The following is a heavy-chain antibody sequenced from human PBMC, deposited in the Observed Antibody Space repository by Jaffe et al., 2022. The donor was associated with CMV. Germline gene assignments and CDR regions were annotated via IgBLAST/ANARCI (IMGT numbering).Heavy chain of an antibody. Sequence: QVQLQESGPGLVKPSETLSLTCTVSGGSISSYYWSWIRQPPGKGLEWIGYIYYSGSTNYNPSLKSRVTISVDTSKNQFSLKLSSVTAADTAVYYCARGHGDGYNYGTASYDYWGQGTLVTVSS. V-gene: IGHV4-59*01. CDR1: GGSISSYY. CDR3: ARGHGDGYNYGTASYDY. D-gene: IGHD5-12*01. J-gene: IGHJ4*02. CDR2: IYYSGST.